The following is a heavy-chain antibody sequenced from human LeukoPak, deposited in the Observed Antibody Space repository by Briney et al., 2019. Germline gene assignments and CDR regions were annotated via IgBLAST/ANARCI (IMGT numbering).Heavy chain of an antibody. V-gene: IGHV1-69*13. D-gene: IGHD2-2*01. CDR1: GYTFTSYG. CDR3: ARDRAGYCSSTSCYGELYYYYYMDV. Sequence: SVKVSCKASGYTFTSYGISWVRQAPGQGLEWMGGIIPIFGTANYAQKFQGRVTITADESTSTAYMELSSLRSEDTAVYYCARDRAGYCSSTSCYGELYYYYYMDVWGKGTTVTVPS. J-gene: IGHJ6*03. CDR2: IIPIFGTA.